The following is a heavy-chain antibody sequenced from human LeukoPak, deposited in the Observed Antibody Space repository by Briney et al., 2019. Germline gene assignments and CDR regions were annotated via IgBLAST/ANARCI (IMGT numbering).Heavy chain of an antibody. CDR2: IVVGSGNT. J-gene: IGHJ3*02. D-gene: IGHD6-13*01. Sequence: GTSVKVSCKASGFTFTSSAMQWLRQARGQRLEWIGWIVVGSGNTNYAQKFQERVTITRDMSTSTAYMELSSLRSEDTAVYYCAAYRPRGSGWYGDAFDIWGQGTMVTVSS. CDR3: AAYRPRGSGWYGDAFDI. CDR1: GFTFTSSA. V-gene: IGHV1-58*02.